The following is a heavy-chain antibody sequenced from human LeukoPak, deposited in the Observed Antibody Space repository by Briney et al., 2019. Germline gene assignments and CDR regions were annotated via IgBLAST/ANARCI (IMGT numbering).Heavy chain of an antibody. CDR3: AKGPFFWSGYYTDY. D-gene: IGHD3-3*01. J-gene: IGHJ4*02. Sequence: PGGSLRLSCATSGFTFSRYAMTWVRQAPGKGLEWVSIISDSGGSPYYADSVKGRFTISRDNSKNTLYLQMNSLRAEDTAVYYCAKGPFFWSGYYTDYWGQGTLVTVSS. V-gene: IGHV3-23*01. CDR2: ISDSGGSP. CDR1: GFTFSRYA.